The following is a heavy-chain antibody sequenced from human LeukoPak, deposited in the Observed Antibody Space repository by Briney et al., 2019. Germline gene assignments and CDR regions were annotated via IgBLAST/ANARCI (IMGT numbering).Heavy chain of an antibody. Sequence: HPGGSPRLSCAASGFTFSSYSLNWVRQAPGKGLEWVSYINSDSSTIYYADSVKGRFTISRDNAKNSLYLQMNSLRAEDTAVFFCARYDSVKSDYWGQGTLVTVSS. CDR2: INSDSSTI. CDR1: GFTFSSYS. D-gene: IGHD3-10*01. CDR3: ARYDSVKSDY. V-gene: IGHV3-48*01. J-gene: IGHJ4*02.